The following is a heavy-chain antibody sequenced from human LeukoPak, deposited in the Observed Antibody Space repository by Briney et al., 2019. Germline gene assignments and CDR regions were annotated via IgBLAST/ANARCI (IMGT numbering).Heavy chain of an antibody. V-gene: IGHV1-2*02. J-gene: IGHJ6*03. CDR3: ARDSVLLWFGGLHYYYYMDV. CDR2: INPNSGGT. Sequence: ASVKVSCKASGYTFTGYYMHWVRQAPGQGLEWMGWINPNSGGTNYAQKFQGRVTMTRDTSISTAYMELSRLRSDDTAVYYCARDSVLLWFGGLHYYYYMDVWGKGTTVTISS. CDR1: GYTFTGYY. D-gene: IGHD3-10*01.